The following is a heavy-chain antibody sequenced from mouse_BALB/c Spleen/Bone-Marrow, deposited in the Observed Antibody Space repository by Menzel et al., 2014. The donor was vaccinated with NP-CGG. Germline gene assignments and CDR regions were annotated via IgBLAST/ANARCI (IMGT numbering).Heavy chain of an antibody. CDR1: GDSITSGY. Sequence: DVKLVESGPSLVKPSQTLSLTCSVTGDSITSGYWNWIRKFPGNKLEYMGYISYSGSTYYNPSLKSRISITRDTSKNQYYLQLNSVTTEDTATYYCARWDYGSSTYAMDYWGQGTSVTVSS. V-gene: IGHV3-8*02. CDR3: ARWDYGSSTYAMDY. J-gene: IGHJ4*01. D-gene: IGHD1-1*01. CDR2: ISYSGST.